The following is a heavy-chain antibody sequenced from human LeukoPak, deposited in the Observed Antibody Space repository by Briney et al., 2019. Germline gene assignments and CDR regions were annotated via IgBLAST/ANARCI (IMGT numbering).Heavy chain of an antibody. J-gene: IGHJ6*03. V-gene: IGHV1-46*01. CDR2: INPSGGST. CDR1: GGTFSSYA. CDR3: ARVDTVNYYYYMDV. Sequence: ASVKVSCKASGGTFSSYAISRVRQAPGQGLEWMGIINPSGGSTSYAQKFQGRVTMTRDMSTSTVYMELSSLRSEDTAVYYCARVDTVNYYYYMDVWGKGTPVTVSS. D-gene: IGHD5-18*01.